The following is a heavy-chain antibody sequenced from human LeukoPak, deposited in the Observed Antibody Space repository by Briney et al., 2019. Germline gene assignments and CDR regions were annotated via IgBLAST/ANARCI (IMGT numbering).Heavy chain of an antibody. CDR1: GYSISSGYY. V-gene: IGHV4-38-2*02. J-gene: IGHJ4*02. D-gene: IGHD5-18*01. CDR2: TYHSGST. Sequence: PSETLSLTCTVSGYSISSGYYWGWIRQPPGKGLEWIGSTYHSGSTYYNPSLKSRVTISVDTSKNQFSLKLSSVTAADTAVYYCARATWIQLWSLNYYFDYWGQGTLVTVSS. CDR3: ARATWIQLWSLNYYFDY.